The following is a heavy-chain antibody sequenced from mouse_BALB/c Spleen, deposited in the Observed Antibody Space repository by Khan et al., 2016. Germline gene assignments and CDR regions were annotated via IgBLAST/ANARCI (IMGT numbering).Heavy chain of an antibody. Sequence: QVQLQQSGAELAKPGASVKMSCKASGYTFTSYWMHWVKQRPGQGLEWIGYINPSTGYTEYNQKFKDKATLTADKSSSTAYMQLSSLTSEDSAVDYCARINYGNYWGQGTLVTVSA. D-gene: IGHD2-1*01. J-gene: IGHJ3*01. V-gene: IGHV1-7*01. CDR1: GYTFTSYW. CDR3: ARINYGNY. CDR2: INPSTGYT.